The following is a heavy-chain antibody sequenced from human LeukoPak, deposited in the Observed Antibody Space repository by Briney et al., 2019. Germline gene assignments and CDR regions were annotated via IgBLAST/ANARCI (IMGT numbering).Heavy chain of an antibody. CDR3: ARDPDDFWSGYSDY. V-gene: IGHV4-61*02. D-gene: IGHD3-3*01. CDR1: GGSISSGSYY. Sequence: SETLSLTCTVSGGSISSGSYYWSWIRQPAGKGLEWIGRIYTSGSTNYNPSLKSRVTISVDTSKNQFSLKLSSVTAADTAVYYCARDPDDFWSGYSDYRGQGTLVTVSS. J-gene: IGHJ4*02. CDR2: IYTSGST.